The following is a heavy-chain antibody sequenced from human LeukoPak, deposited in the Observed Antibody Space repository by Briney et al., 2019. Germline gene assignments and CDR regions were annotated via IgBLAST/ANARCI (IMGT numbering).Heavy chain of an antibody. J-gene: IGHJ6*02. CDR1: GYTFTSYG. D-gene: IGHD3-3*01. Sequence: ASVKVSCKASGYTFTSYGISWVRQAPGQGLEWMGWISAYNGNTNYAQKLQGRVTMTTDTSTSTAYMELRSLRSDDTAVYYCARDGFLEWLLLYGMDVWGQGTTVTVSS. CDR3: ARDGFLEWLLLYGMDV. CDR2: ISAYNGNT. V-gene: IGHV1-18*01.